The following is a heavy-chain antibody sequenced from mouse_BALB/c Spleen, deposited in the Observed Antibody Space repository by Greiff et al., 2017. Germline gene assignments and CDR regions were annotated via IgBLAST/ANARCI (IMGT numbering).Heavy chain of an antibody. CDR3: ASNHNRYYAMDY. V-gene: IGHV14-3*02. CDR1: GFNIKDTY. J-gene: IGHJ4*01. D-gene: IGHD1-3*01. CDR2: IDPANGNT. Sequence: VQLQQSGAELVKPGASVKFSCTASGFNIKDTYMHWVKQRPEQGLEWIGRIDPANGNTKYDPKFQGKATITADTSSNTAYLQLSSLTSEDTAVCYRASNHNRYYAMDYWGQGTSVTVSS.